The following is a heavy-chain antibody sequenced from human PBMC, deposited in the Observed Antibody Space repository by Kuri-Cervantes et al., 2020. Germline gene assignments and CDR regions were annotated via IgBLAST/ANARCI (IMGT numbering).Heavy chain of an antibody. J-gene: IGHJ4*02. Sequence: GSLRLSCTVSGGSISSYYWSWIRQPPGKGLEWIGYIDYSGSTNYNPSLKSRVTISVDTSKNQFSLKLSSVTAADTAVYYCVRRVWGSYRFDYWGQGTLVTVSS. D-gene: IGHD3-16*02. CDR3: VRRVWGSYRFDY. V-gene: IGHV4-59*08. CDR1: GGSISSYY. CDR2: IDYSGST.